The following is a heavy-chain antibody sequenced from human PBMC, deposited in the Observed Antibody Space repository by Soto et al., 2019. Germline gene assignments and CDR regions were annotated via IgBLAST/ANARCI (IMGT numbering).Heavy chain of an antibody. D-gene: IGHD4-4*01. CDR3: ASWTNGLQGTAGYYYGMDV. J-gene: IGHJ6*02. CDR2: FDPEDGET. V-gene: IGHV1-24*01. CDR1: GYTLTELS. Sequence: ASVKVSCKVSGYTLTELSMHWVRQAPGKGLEGMGGFDPEDGETIYAQKFQGRVTMTEDTSTDTAYMELSSLRSEDTAVYYCASWTNGLQGTAGYYYGMDVWGQGTTVTVSS.